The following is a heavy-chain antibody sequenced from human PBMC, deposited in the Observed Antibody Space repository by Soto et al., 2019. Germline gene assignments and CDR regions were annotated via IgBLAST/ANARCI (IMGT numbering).Heavy chain of an antibody. D-gene: IGHD2-15*01. V-gene: IGHV5-51*01. CDR1: GYSFTSYW. CDR3: ARRDGYCSGGSCYFGY. CDR2: IYPGDSDT. J-gene: IGHJ4*02. Sequence: GESLKISCKGSGYSFTSYWIGWVRQMPGKGLEWMGIIYPGDSDTRYSPSFQGQVTISADKSISTAYLQWSSLKASDTAMYYCARRDGYCSGGSCYFGYWGQGTLVTVSS.